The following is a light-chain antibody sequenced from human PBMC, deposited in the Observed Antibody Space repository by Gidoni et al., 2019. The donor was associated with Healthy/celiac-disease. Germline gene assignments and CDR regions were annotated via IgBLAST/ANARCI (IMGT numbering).Light chain of an antibody. J-gene: IGKJ2*01. Sequence: DIQMTQSPSSLSASVGDRVTITCRASQSISSYLHWYQQKPGKAPKLLIYAASSLQSGVPSRFSGSGSGTDFTRTISSLQPEDVATYYCQQSYRTPHTFGQGTKLEIK. CDR1: QSISSY. CDR3: QQSYRTPHT. CDR2: AAS. V-gene: IGKV1-39*01.